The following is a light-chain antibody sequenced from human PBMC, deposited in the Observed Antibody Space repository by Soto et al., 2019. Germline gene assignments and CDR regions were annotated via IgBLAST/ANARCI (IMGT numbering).Light chain of an antibody. CDR2: ATS. J-gene: IGKJ4*01. CDR3: QRYEGSPLT. V-gene: IGKV1-9*01. Sequence: IQLTQSPSFLSASVGDRVTITCRASQDIANYLAWYQQKPGKAPKFLIYATSTFQSGVPSRFSGGGSGTDFTLAISRLEPEDFAVYYCQRYEGSPLTFGGGTKVDIK. CDR1: QDIANY.